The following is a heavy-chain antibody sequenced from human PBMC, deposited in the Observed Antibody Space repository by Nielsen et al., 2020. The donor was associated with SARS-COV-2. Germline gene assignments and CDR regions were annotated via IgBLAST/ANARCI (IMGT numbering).Heavy chain of an antibody. D-gene: IGHD3/OR15-3a*01. CDR2: IKQDGSEK. V-gene: IGHV3-7*03. J-gene: IGHJ6*03. CDR1: GFTFSSYA. CDR3: AGGLYPLGFLDGYMDV. Sequence: GGSLRLSCAASGFTFSSYAMSWVRQAPGKGLEWVANIKQDGSEKYYVDSVKGRFTISRDNAKNSLYLQMNSLRAEDTAVYYCAGGLYPLGFLDGYMDVWGKGTTVTVSS.